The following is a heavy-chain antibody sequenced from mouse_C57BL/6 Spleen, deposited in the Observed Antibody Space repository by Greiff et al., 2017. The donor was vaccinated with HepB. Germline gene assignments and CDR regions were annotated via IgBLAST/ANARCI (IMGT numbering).Heavy chain of an antibody. CDR3: ARSPITTVVGPFAY. Sequence: QVTLKESGAELMKPGASVKLSCKATGYTFTGYWIEWVKQRPGHGLEWIGEILPGSGSTNYNEKFKGKATFTADTSSNTAYMQLSSLTTEDSAIYYCARSPITTVVGPFAYWGQGTLVTVSA. J-gene: IGHJ3*01. D-gene: IGHD1-1*01. V-gene: IGHV1-9*01. CDR2: ILPGSGST. CDR1: GYTFTGYW.